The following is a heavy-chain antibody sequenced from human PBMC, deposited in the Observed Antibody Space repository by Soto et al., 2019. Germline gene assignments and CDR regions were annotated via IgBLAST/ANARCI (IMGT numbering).Heavy chain of an antibody. J-gene: IGHJ6*02. CDR3: ARIISGSTGPYYYYAMDV. D-gene: IGHD1-26*01. CDR2: IGSSSSFI. Sequence: EVQLVQSGGGLVKPGGSLRLSCAASGFTLDNYDMNWVRQTPGQGLEWVSSIGSSSSFIYYSASVRGRFSVSRDNAKKSLYLQMSSLRAEDTAVYYCARIISGSTGPYYYYAMDVWGQGTAVTVSS. V-gene: IGHV3-21*02. CDR1: GFTLDNYD.